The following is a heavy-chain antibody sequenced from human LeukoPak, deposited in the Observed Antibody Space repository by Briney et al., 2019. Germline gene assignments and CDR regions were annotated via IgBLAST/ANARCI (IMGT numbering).Heavy chain of an antibody. D-gene: IGHD2-2*02. CDR2: IFYDGSNK. J-gene: IGHJ6*02. CDR1: VFTFSSYR. CDR3: ARDGGYNYGMDV. V-gene: IGHV3-33*01. Sequence: GGSMILFCAASVFTFSSYRIHWVRHAPCKGLEWVTVIFYDGSNKYYADSVKGRFSISRDNSKNTLYLQMNSLRAEDTAVYYCARDGGYNYGMDVWGQGTTVTVSS.